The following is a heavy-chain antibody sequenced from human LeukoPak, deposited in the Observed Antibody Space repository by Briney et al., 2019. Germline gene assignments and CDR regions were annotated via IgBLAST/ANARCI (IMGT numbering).Heavy chain of an antibody. CDR2: INKDGGEK. V-gene: IGHV3-7*03. Sequence: GGSLRLSCAASGFTFSSYAMNWVRQAPGKGLEWVANINKDGGEKYYVDSVKGRFTISRDNAKNSLYLQMNSLRADDTAVYYCVKDSPPRYSGSPPAYWGQGTLVTVSS. CDR3: VKDSPPRYSGSPPAY. J-gene: IGHJ4*02. CDR1: GFTFSSYA. D-gene: IGHD1-26*01.